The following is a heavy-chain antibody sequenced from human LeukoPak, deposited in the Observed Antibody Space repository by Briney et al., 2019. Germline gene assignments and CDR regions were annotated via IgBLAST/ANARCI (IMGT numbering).Heavy chain of an antibody. D-gene: IGHD3-16*01. J-gene: IGHJ3*02. V-gene: IGHV5-51*01. CDR3: ARQSEEGDDAFDI. Sequence: GESLKISCKASGYSFTSYYIGWVRQLPGKGLEWMGIIYPGDSDTRYSPSFQGQVTISADKSISTAYLQWSSLKASDTAMYYCARQSEEGDDAFDIWGQGTMVTVSS. CDR2: IYPGDSDT. CDR1: GYSFTSYY.